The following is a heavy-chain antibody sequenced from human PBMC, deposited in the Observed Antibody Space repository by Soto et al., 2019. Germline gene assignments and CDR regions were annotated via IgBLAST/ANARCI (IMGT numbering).Heavy chain of an antibody. J-gene: IGHJ4*02. D-gene: IGHD2-15*01. Sequence: GGSLRLSCAASGFSVSNDHMSWVRQAPGKGLEWVSLIHIDGNTYYTDAVKGRFTISRDYSKNTLFLQMNNLRAEDTALYYCARDGSGPFGYWGQGTQVTVSS. CDR3: ARDGSGPFGY. V-gene: IGHV3-53*01. CDR1: GFSVSNDH. CDR2: IHIDGNT.